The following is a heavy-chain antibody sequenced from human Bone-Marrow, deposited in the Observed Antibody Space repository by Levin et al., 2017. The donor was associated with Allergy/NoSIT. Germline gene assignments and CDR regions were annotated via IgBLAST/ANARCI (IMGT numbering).Heavy chain of an antibody. CDR1: GYTFTSYY. CDR2: INPSGGST. Sequence: GESLKISCKASGYTFTSYYMHWVRQAPGQGLEWMGIINPSGGSTSYAQKFQGRVTMTRDTSTSTVYMELSSLRSEDTAVYYCARSIAAAGPLIYWGQGTLVTVSS. CDR3: ARSIAAAGPLIY. V-gene: IGHV1-46*03. J-gene: IGHJ4*02. D-gene: IGHD6-13*01.